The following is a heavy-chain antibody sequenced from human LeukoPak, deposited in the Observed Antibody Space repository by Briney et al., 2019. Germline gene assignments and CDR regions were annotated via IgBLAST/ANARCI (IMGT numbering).Heavy chain of an antibody. CDR2: ISSSGSTI. J-gene: IGHJ4*02. CDR3: ARAREYQLPDERGY. V-gene: IGHV3-11*04. D-gene: IGHD2-2*01. Sequence: GGSLRLSCAASGFTFSDYYMSWIRQAPGKGLEWVSYISSSGSTIYYADSVKGRFTISRDNAKNSLYLQMNSLRAEDTAVYYCARAREYQLPDERGYWGQGTLVTVSP. CDR1: GFTFSDYY.